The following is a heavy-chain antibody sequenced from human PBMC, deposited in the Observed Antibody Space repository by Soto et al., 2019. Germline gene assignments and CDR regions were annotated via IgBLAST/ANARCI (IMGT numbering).Heavy chain of an antibody. V-gene: IGHV3-23*01. J-gene: IGHJ6*02. CDR2: INYIGRTT. CDR3: VKQRGSAKTYYYNMDV. D-gene: IGHD3-10*01. Sequence: EVQLLESGGGLVQPGGSLRLSCETSGFTFSSYAMTWVRQAPGMGLEWVAVINYIGRTTFHAQSVKGRFTISRYNSMNTVFLQMDSLRAEDTAVYYCVKQRGSAKTYYYNMDVWGLGTTVIVSS. CDR1: GFTFSSYA.